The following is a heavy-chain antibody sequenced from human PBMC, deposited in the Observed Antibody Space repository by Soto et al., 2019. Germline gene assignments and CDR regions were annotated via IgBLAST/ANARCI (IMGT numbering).Heavy chain of an antibody. Sequence: GGSLRLSCAASGFTVSSNYMSWVRQAPGKGLEWVSVIYSGGSTYYADSVEGRFTISRDNSKNTLYLQMNSLGAEDTAVYYCARDLLVRYYGSGSYSTWGQGTLVTVSS. CDR1: GFTVSSNY. J-gene: IGHJ4*02. V-gene: IGHV3-66*01. CDR2: IYSGGST. CDR3: ARDLLVRYYGSGSYST. D-gene: IGHD3-10*01.